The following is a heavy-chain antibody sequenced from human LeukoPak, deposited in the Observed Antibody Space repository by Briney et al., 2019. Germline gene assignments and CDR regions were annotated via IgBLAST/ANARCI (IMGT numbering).Heavy chain of an antibody. J-gene: IGHJ4*02. CDR2: IYYSGST. CDR1: GGSISSSSYY. D-gene: IGHD1-26*01. V-gene: IGHV4-39*07. CDR3: ARTSGSYYFDY. Sequence: SETLSLTCTVSGGSISSSSYYWGWIRQPPGKGLEWIGSIYYSGSTYYNPSLKSRVTISVDTSKNQFSLKLSSVTAADTAVYYCARTSGSYYFDYWGQGTLVTVSS.